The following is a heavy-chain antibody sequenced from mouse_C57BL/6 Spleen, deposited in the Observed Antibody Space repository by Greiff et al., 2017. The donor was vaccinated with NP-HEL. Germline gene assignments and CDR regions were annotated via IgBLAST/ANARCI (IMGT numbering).Heavy chain of an antibody. CDR1: GYTFTSYW. D-gene: IGHD4-1*02. Sequence: VQLQQPGAELVKPGASVKLSCKASGYTFTSYWMHWVKQRPGQGLEWIGMIHPNSGSTNYNEKFKSKATLTVDKSSSTAYMQLSSLTSEDSAVYYCARPTGTRDFDYWGQGTTLTVSS. CDR3: ARPTGTRDFDY. J-gene: IGHJ2*01. CDR2: IHPNSGST. V-gene: IGHV1-64*01.